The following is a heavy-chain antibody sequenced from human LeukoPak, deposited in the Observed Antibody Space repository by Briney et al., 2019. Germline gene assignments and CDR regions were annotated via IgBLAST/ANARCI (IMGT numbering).Heavy chain of an antibody. V-gene: IGHV3-23*01. CDR3: ARLVIPSHSRWFDP. CDR2: ISQGGETP. J-gene: IGHJ5*02. D-gene: IGHD2-21*01. Sequence: GGPLRLSCTASGFIFNNYAMSWVRQAPGQGLEWVSTISQGGETPYYADSVKGRFTVSRDNSKNTLYLQIDSLSAEDTAVYYCARLVIPSHSRWFDPWGQGTLVTVSS. CDR1: GFIFNNYA.